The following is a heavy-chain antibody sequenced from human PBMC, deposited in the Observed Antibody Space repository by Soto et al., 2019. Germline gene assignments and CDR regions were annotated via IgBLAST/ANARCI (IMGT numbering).Heavy chain of an antibody. V-gene: IGHV4-59*08. J-gene: IGHJ4*02. CDR2: IYYSGTI. Sequence: SETLSLTCTVSGGSISSYYWSWIRQPPGKGLEWIGYIYYSGTINYNPSLKSRVTISVDTSQSQFSLKLSSVTAADTAVYYCARGPRVYCSGGSCYVLDYWGQGTLVTVSS. CDR1: GGSISSYY. CDR3: ARGPRVYCSGGSCYVLDY. D-gene: IGHD2-15*01.